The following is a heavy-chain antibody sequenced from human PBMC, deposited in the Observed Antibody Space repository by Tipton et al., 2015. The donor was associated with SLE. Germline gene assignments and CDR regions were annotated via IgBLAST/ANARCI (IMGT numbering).Heavy chain of an antibody. CDR3: ARVLWSSDAFDI. V-gene: IGHV6-1*01. Sequence: GLVKPSQTLSLTCVFSGDSIYSSSATWVWIRQSPSRGLEWLGRTYYRSKWYNDYAVSVKSRITINPDTSKNQFSLQLNSVTPEDTAVYYCARVLWSSDAFDIWGQGTMVTVTS. CDR1: GDSIYSSSAT. J-gene: IGHJ3*02. CDR2: TYYRSKWYN. D-gene: IGHD3-3*01.